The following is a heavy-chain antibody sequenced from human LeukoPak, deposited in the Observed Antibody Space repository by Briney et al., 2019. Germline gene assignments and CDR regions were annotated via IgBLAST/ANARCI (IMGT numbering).Heavy chain of an antibody. CDR3: AKAGVSVRGWFDP. D-gene: IGHD3-10*01. Sequence: SETLSLTCAVYGGSFSGYYWSWIRQPPGKGLEWIGEINHSGSTNYNPSLKSRVTISVDTSKNQFSLKLSSVTAADTAVYYCAKAGVSVRGWFDPWGRGTLVTVSS. J-gene: IGHJ5*02. CDR1: GGSFSGYY. CDR2: INHSGST. V-gene: IGHV4-34*01.